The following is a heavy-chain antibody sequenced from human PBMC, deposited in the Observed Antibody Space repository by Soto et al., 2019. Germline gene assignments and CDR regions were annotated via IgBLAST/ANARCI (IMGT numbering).Heavy chain of an antibody. J-gene: IGHJ6*02. CDR3: ARVGLSYPDCYYYGMDV. CDR1: GYTFTSHG. Sequence: QVQLVQSGAEVKNPGASVKVSCKASGYTFTSHGISWVRQAPGQGLEWMGWISGYNANTNYAQKLQGRVTMTTDTSTSTAYMELRSLRSDDTAVYYCARVGLSYPDCYYYGMDVWGQGTTVTVSS. D-gene: IGHD3-16*02. CDR2: ISGYNANT. V-gene: IGHV1-18*01.